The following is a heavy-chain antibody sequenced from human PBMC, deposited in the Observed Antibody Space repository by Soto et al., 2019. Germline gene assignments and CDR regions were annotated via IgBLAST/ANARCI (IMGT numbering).Heavy chain of an antibody. J-gene: IGHJ6*02. CDR3: ARVGYYDFWSGYETSYGMDV. D-gene: IGHD3-3*01. CDR2: ISSSSSTI. CDR1: GFTFSSYS. V-gene: IGHV3-48*02. Sequence: LRLSCAASGFTFSSYSMNWVRQAPGKGLEWVSYISSSSSTIYYADSVKGRFTISRDNAKNSLYLQMNSLRDEDTAVYYCARVGYYDFWSGYETSYGMDVWGQGTTVTVS.